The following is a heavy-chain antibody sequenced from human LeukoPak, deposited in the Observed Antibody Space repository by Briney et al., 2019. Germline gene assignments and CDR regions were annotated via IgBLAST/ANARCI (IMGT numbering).Heavy chain of an antibody. Sequence: GGSLRLSCAASGFTFSSYAMSWVRQAPGKGLEWVSAISGGGGSTYYADSVKGRFTISRDNSKNTLYLQMNSLRAEDTAVYYCATSTVDIVATIGCFDYWGQGTLVTVSS. CDR1: GFTFSSYA. CDR3: ATSTVDIVATIGCFDY. CDR2: ISGGGGST. D-gene: IGHD5-12*01. V-gene: IGHV3-23*01. J-gene: IGHJ4*02.